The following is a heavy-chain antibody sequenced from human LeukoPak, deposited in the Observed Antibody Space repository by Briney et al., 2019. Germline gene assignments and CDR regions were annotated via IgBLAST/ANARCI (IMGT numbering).Heavy chain of an antibody. CDR3: TTVRVYCSSTSCYAY. CDR2: IKSKTDGGTT. V-gene: IGHV3-15*01. CDR1: GFTFSNAW. J-gene: IGHJ4*02. Sequence: GGSLRLSCASSGFTFSNAWMSWVRQAPGKGLEWVGRIKSKTDGGTTDYAAPVKGRFTISRDDSKNTLYLQMNSLKNEDTAVYYCTTVRVYCSSTSCYAYWGQGTLVTVSS. D-gene: IGHD2-2*01.